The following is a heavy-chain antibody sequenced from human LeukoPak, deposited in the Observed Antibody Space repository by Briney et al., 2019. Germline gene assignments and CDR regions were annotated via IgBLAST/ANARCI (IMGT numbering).Heavy chain of an antibody. Sequence: HSGGSLRLSCAASGFTFSNYGVHWVRQAPGKGLEWVALISYDGGNKYYADSVKGRFTISRHSSKNTVYLQMNSLRAEDTAVYYCARDRSYGDFAWGYWGQGTLVTVSS. J-gene: IGHJ4*02. CDR3: ARDRSYGDFAWGY. D-gene: IGHD4-17*01. CDR1: GFTFSNYG. V-gene: IGHV3-30*03. CDR2: ISYDGGNK.